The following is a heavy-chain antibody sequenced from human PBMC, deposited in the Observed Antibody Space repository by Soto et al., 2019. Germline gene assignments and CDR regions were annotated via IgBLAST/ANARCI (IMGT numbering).Heavy chain of an antibody. CDR3: AGGVAGSGFDL. V-gene: IGHV1-69*06. CDR2: IIPVFGTP. D-gene: IGHD6-19*01. J-gene: IGHJ4*02. CDR1: GYSFSSHA. Sequence: SVKVSCKASGYSFSSHAITWVRQAPGQGLEWMGGIIPVFGTPSYAQKFQGRVTISADKSTNTSYLQLNSVTPDDTAVYYCAGGVAGSGFDLWGQGTLVTVSS.